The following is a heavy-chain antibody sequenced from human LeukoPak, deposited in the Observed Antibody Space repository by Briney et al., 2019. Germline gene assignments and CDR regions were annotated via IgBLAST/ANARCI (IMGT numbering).Heavy chain of an antibody. D-gene: IGHD6-19*01. CDR1: GCTFSGYH. V-gene: IGHV1-2*02. CDR2: IDPYSGGT. CDR3: ARDVVAVDSNWFDP. Sequence: GASVKVSCKTSGCTFSGYHIHWMRQAPGQGLEWIGWIDPYSGGTHFAEKFQGRVTLTRDTSITTLYMELTNLKSDDTSIYFCARDVVAVDSNWFDPWGQGTLVTVSS. J-gene: IGHJ5*02.